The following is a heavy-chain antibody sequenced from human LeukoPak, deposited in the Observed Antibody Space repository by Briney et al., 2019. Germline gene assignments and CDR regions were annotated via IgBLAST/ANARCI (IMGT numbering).Heavy chain of an antibody. D-gene: IGHD6-19*01. V-gene: IGHV3-23*01. J-gene: IGHJ4*02. CDR2: ISGSGTGT. CDR3: VKGSLYSSGCYDY. CDR1: GFTFRSYA. Sequence: GGSLRLSCAASGFTFRSYAMNWVRQVPGKGLEWVSGISGSGTGTYYADSVKGRFTISRDNSKNTLSLQMNSLRAEDTAVYYCVKGSLYSSGCYDYWGQGTLVTVSA.